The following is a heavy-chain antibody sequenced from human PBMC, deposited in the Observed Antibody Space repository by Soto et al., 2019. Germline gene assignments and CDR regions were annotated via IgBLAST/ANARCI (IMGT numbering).Heavy chain of an antibody. V-gene: IGHV4-59*01. J-gene: IGHJ6*02. CDR3: ARGSFIVVVPAASNYYYYYGMDV. CDR2: IYYSGST. D-gene: IGHD2-2*01. CDR1: GGSISSYY. Sequence: SETLSLTCTVSGGSISSYYWSWIRQPPGKGLEWIGYIYYSGSTNYNPSLKSRVTISVDTSKNQFSLKLSSVTAADTAVYYCARGSFIVVVPAASNYYYYYGMDVWGQGTTVTVSS.